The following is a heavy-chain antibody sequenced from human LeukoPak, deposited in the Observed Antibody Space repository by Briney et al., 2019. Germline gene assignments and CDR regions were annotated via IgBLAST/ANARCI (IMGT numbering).Heavy chain of an antibody. J-gene: IGHJ4*02. CDR2: IIPIFGTA. CDR3: ASLQGNYYDSSGPRDY. D-gene: IGHD3-22*01. V-gene: IGHV1-69*13. Sequence: SVKVSCKASGGTSSSYAISWVRQAPGQGLEWMGGIIPIFGTANYAQKFQGRVTITADESTSTAYMELSSLRSEDTAVYYCASLQGNYYDSSGPRDYWGQGTLVTVSS. CDR1: GGTSSSYA.